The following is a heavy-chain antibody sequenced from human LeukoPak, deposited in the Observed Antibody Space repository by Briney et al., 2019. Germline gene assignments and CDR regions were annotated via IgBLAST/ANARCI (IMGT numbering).Heavy chain of an antibody. J-gene: IGHJ5*02. V-gene: IGHV3-23*01. CDR3: AKSEAAAGPNLFDP. D-gene: IGHD6-13*01. Sequence: GGSLTLSCAPSGFTFSSYATSWVRHAAGKGLEWVSAIRCSGGSTYYADSVKGRFTISRDNSKNTLYLQMNSLKAEDTAVYYCAKSEAAAGPNLFDPWGQRSLVTVRS. CDR1: GFTFSSYA. CDR2: IRCSGGST.